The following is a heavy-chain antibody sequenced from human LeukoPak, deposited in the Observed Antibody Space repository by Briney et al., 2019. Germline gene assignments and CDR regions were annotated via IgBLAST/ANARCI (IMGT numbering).Heavy chain of an antibody. V-gene: IGHV3-21*01. CDR1: GFTFSSYN. D-gene: IGHD6-19*01. CDR2: ISSSSSYI. J-gene: IGHJ4*02. Sequence: GGSLILSCAASGFTFSSYNMNWVRHAPGKGLEWVSSISSSSSYIYYADSVKGRFTISRDNAKNSLYLQMNSLRAEDTAVYYCARVFSSGWTVDYRGQGTLVTVSS. CDR3: ARVFSSGWTVDY.